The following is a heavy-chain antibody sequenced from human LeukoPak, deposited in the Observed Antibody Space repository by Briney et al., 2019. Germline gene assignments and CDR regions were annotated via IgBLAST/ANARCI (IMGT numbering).Heavy chain of an antibody. CDR2: ISSSSSYI. CDR1: GFTFSSYS. V-gene: IGHV3-21*01. J-gene: IGHJ3*02. Sequence: PGGSLRLSCAASGFTFSSYSMNWVRQAPGKGLEWVSSISSSSSYIYYADSVKGRLTISRDNAKNSLYLQMNSLRAEDAAVYYCARDKLPKWEQADHDAFDIWGQGTMVTVSS. D-gene: IGHD1-26*01. CDR3: ARDKLPKWEQADHDAFDI.